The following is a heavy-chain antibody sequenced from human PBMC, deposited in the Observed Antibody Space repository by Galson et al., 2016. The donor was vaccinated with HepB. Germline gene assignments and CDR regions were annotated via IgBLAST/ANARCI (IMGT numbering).Heavy chain of an antibody. D-gene: IGHD5-18*01. CDR2: ISYDGTKI. CDR1: GFNFNNYA. CDR3: AREASYVNVLDH. V-gene: IGHV3-30*04. J-gene: IGHJ4*02. Sequence: SLRLSCAASGFNFNNYALHWVRQAPGKGLDWVASISYDGTKINYADSVKGRFTISRDNSKNTVSLQMNSLRVDDTAVFYCAREASYVNVLDHWGQGTLVTVSS.